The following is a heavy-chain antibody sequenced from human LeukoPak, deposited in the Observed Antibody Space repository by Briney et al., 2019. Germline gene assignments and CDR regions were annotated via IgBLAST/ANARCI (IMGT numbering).Heavy chain of an antibody. Sequence: SETLSLTCTVSGGSISSSSYYWGWIRQAPGKGLEWIGSNYYSGRTYYNPSLKSRVTISVDTSKNQFSLKLSSVTAADTAVYYWARADIVVVPAARINWFDPWGQGTLVTVSS. J-gene: IGHJ5*02. V-gene: IGHV4-39*07. CDR3: ARADIVVVPAARINWFDP. CDR1: GGSISSSSYY. CDR2: NYYSGRT. D-gene: IGHD2-2*01.